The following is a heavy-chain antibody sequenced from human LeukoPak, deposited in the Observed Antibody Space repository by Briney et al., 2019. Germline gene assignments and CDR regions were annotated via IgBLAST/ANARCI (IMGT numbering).Heavy chain of an antibody. D-gene: IGHD3-10*01. CDR2: ISSTSSYI. CDR3: ARDYYGSGSYSALFEY. J-gene: IGHJ4*02. Sequence: GGSLRLSCAASGFTFSSYSMNWVRQAPGKGLEWVSSISSTSSYIYYADSVKGRFTISRDNAKNSLYLQMNSLRAEDTAVYYCARDYYGSGSYSALFEYWGQRTLVTVSS. V-gene: IGHV3-21*01. CDR1: GFTFSSYS.